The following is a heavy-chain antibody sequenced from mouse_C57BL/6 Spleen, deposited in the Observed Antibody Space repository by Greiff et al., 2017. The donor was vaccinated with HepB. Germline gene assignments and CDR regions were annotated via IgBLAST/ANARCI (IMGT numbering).Heavy chain of an antibody. Sequence: EVHLVESGGGLVKPGGSLKLSCAASGFTFSDYGMHWVRQAPEKGLEWVAYISSGSSTIYYADTVTGRFTISRDNAKNTLFLQMTSLKSEDTAMYYCTSPHYYGSRYFDYWSQGTTLTVSS. CDR1: GFTFSDYG. D-gene: IGHD1-1*01. J-gene: IGHJ2*01. CDR2: ISSGSSTI. V-gene: IGHV5-17*01. CDR3: TSPHYYGSRYFDY.